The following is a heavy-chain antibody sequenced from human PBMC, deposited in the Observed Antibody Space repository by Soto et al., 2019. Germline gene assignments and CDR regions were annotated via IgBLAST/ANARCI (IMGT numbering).Heavy chain of an antibody. CDR3: ARGGVVPASIEVNWFDP. J-gene: IGHJ5*02. CDR2: IYYSGSF. D-gene: IGHD2-2*02. V-gene: IGHV4-31*03. Sequence: QVQLQESGPGLVKPSQTLSLTCTVSGGSISIGGYYWSWIRQHPGKGLEWIGYIYYSGSFYYNPSRRIRVTISVHTSKDQFSLKLSSATAADTAVYYCARGGVVPASIEVNWFDPWGQGTLVTVSS. CDR1: GGSISIGGYY.